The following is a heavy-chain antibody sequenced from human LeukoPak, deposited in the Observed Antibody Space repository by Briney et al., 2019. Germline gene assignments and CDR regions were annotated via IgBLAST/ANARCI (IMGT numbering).Heavy chain of an antibody. V-gene: IGHV3-33*01. J-gene: IGHJ3*02. CDR3: ARGGYFIHDAFDI. CDR2: IWYDGSNK. D-gene: IGHD3-22*01. Sequence: AGGSLRLSCAASGFTFSSYGMHWVRQAPGKGLEWVAVIWYDGSNKYYADSVKGRFTISRDNSKNTLYLQMNSLRAEDTAVYYCARGGYFIHDAFDIWGQGTLVTVSS. CDR1: GFTFSSYG.